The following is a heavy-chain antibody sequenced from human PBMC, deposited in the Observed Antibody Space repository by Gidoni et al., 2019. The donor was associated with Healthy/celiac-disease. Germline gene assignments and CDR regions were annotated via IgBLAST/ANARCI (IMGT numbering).Heavy chain of an antibody. J-gene: IGHJ4*02. Sequence: EVQLVESGGGLVQPGGSLRLSCAASGFTFSSYEMNWVRQAPGKGLEWVSYISSSGSTIYYADSVKGRFTISRDNAKNSLYLQMNSLRAEDTAVYYCASRGITGTPSDYWGQGTLVTVSS. CDR3: ASRGITGTPSDY. D-gene: IGHD1-20*01. CDR2: ISSSGSTI. V-gene: IGHV3-48*03. CDR1: GFTFSSYE.